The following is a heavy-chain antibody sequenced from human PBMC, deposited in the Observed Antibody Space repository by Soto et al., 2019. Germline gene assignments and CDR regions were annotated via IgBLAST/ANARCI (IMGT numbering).Heavy chain of an antibody. CDR1: GFTFSSYA. Sequence: HPGGSLRLSCAASGFTFSSYAMHWVRQAPGKGLEWVAVISYDGSNKYYADSVKGRFTTSRDNSKNTLYLQMNSLRAEDTAVYYCASSYSSSWYRTYYYGMDVWGQGTTVTVSS. CDR2: ISYDGSNK. J-gene: IGHJ6*02. D-gene: IGHD6-13*01. V-gene: IGHV3-30-3*01. CDR3: ASSYSSSWYRTYYYGMDV.